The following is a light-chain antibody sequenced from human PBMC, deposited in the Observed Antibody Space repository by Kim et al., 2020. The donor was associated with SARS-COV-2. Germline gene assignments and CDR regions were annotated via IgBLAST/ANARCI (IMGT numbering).Light chain of an antibody. CDR3: QQYNNWPPMT. J-gene: IGKJ1*01. CDR2: GAS. CDR1: QSVSST. V-gene: IGKV3-15*01. Sequence: PPGERATPSCRASQSVSSTLAWYQQKPGQAPRLLIYGASTRATGIPARFSGSGSGTEFTLTISSLQSEDFAVYYCQQYNNWPPMTFGQGTKVDIK.